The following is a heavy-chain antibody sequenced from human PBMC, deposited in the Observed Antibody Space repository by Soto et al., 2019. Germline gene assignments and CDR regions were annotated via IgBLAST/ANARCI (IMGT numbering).Heavy chain of an antibody. V-gene: IGHV4-59*08. CDR3: ARLVGAVADLYFDY. D-gene: IGHD6-19*01. J-gene: IGHJ4*02. Sequence: SETLSLTCTVSGGSTSSYYWSWIRQPPGKGLEWIGYIYYSGSTNYNPSLKSRVTISVDTSKNQFSLKLSSVTAADTAVYYCARLVGAVADLYFDYWGQGTLVTVSS. CDR1: GGSTSSYY. CDR2: IYYSGST.